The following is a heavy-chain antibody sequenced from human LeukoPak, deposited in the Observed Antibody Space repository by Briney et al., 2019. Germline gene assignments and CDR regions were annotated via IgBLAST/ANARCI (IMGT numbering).Heavy chain of an antibody. CDR3: ARDDLYDSSGYYSNAYHGMDV. CDR2: IWYDGSNK. Sequence: GRSLRLSCAASGFTFSSYGMHWVRQAPGKGLEWVAVIWYDGSNKYYADSVKGRFTISRDNSKNTLYLQMNSLRAEDAAVYYCARDDLYDSSGYYSNAYHGMDVWGQGTTVTVSS. CDR1: GFTFSSYG. V-gene: IGHV3-33*01. D-gene: IGHD3-22*01. J-gene: IGHJ6*02.